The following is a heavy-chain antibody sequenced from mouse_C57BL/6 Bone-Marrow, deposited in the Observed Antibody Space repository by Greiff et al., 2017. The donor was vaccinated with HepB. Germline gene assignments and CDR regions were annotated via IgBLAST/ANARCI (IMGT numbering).Heavy chain of an antibody. CDR3: AIITTVVECY. J-gene: IGHJ4*01. V-gene: IGHV1-81*01. Sequence: QVQLKESGAELARPGASVKLSCKASGYTFTSYGISWVKQRTGQGLEWIGEIYPRSGNTYYNEKFKGKAKLTADKSSSTAYMELRSLTSEDSAVYFCAIITTVVECYWGQGTSVTVSS. D-gene: IGHD1-1*01. CDR2: IYPRSGNT. CDR1: GYTFTSYG.